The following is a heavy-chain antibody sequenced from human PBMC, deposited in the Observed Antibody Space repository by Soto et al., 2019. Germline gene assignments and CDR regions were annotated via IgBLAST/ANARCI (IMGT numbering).Heavy chain of an antibody. V-gene: IGHV2-5*01. CDR1: GFSLRTSGVG. CDR3: AKSGSSGWYGWFDP. CDR2: IYWNDDK. J-gene: IGHJ5*02. D-gene: IGHD6-19*01. Sequence: QITLKESGPTLVKPTQTLTLTCIFSGFSLRTSGVGVGWIRQPPGKALEWLGFIYWNDDKRYSPSLKSRLTITKDTSKTQVVLTMTHMDPVDTATYYCAKSGSSGWYGWFDPWGQGTLVTVSS.